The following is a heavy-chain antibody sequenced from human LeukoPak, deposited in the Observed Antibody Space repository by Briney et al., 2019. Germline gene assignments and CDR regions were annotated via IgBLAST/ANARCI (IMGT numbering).Heavy chain of an antibody. D-gene: IGHD5-24*01. J-gene: IGHJ4*02. CDR3: ARVEMATSC. CDR1: GGSISSSSYY. CDR2: IYYSGST. V-gene: IGHV4-39*01. Sequence: PSETLSLTCTVSGGSISSSSYYWGWIRPPPGKGLEWIGSIYYSGSTYYNPSLKSRVTISVDTSKNQFSLKLSSVTAADTAVYYCARVEMATSCWGQGTLVTVSS.